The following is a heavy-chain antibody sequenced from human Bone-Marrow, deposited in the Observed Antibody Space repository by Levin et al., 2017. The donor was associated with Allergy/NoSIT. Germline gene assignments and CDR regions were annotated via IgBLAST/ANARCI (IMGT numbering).Heavy chain of an antibody. CDR1: GFIFSDYY. CDR3: ARGIANSDTHYYYSMDV. J-gene: IGHJ6*02. Sequence: KPGGSLRLSCAASGFIFSDYYMSWVRQAPGKGLVWVSYISSSGSAIYYADSLKGRFTISRDNAKNSLYQQMNSLRADDPAVNSCARGIANSDTHYYYSMDVWGQETTVTVSS. V-gene: IGHV3-11*01. CDR2: ISSSGSAI. D-gene: IGHD4-23*01.